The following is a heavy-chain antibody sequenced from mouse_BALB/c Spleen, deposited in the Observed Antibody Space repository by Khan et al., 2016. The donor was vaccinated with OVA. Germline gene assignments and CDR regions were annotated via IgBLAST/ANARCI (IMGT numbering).Heavy chain of an antibody. Sequence: VQLKQSGPYLVKTGASVKISCKASPYSFTAYYMNWVKLSHGKSLECIRRINPNTDNTNYNQKFKGKAILTVDTSSSTAYMELRSLTSEDSAVYFCARGYGFFAYWGQGTLVTVSA. CDR2: INPNTDNT. D-gene: IGHD1-2*01. V-gene: IGHV1-26*01. CDR3: ARGYGFFAY. CDR1: PYSFTAYY. J-gene: IGHJ3*01.